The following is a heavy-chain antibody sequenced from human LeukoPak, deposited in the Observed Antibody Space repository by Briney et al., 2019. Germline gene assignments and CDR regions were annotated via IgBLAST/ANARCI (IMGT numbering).Heavy chain of an antibody. CDR1: GFTFSSYS. D-gene: IGHD1-1*01. Sequence: GGSLRLSCAASGFTFSSYSMNWVRQAPGKGLEWVSSISSSSSYIYYADSVKGRLTISRDNAKNMLYLQMSSLRAEDTAVYYCAKMNGYFEYWGQGALVPVSS. V-gene: IGHV3-21*03. CDR2: ISSSSSYI. CDR3: AKMNGYFEY. J-gene: IGHJ4*02.